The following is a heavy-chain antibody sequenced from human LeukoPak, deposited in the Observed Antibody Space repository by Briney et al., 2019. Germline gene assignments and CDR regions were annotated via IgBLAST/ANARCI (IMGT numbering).Heavy chain of an antibody. V-gene: IGHV3-21*01. CDR3: AREVDTAMVITNDY. CDR2: ISSSSNYI. Sequence: GGSLRLSCAASGFTFSTYSMNWVSQAPGKGLEWVSSISSSSNYIFYADSVKGRFTISRDNAKNSLYLQMNSLRAEDTAVYYCAREVDTAMVITNDYWGQGTLVTVSS. D-gene: IGHD5-18*01. J-gene: IGHJ4*02. CDR1: GFTFSTYS.